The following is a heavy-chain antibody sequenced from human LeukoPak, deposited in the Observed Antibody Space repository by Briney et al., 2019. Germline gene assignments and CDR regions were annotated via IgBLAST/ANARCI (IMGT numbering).Heavy chain of an antibody. V-gene: IGHV1-8*01. J-gene: IGHJ4*02. CDR2: MNPNSGNT. Sequence: ASVKVSCKASGYTFTSYDINWVRQATGQGLEWTGWMNPNSGNTGYAQKFQGRVTMTRNTSISTAYMELSSLRSEDTAVYYCARGRPLRDGYNLYYWGQGTLVTVSS. CDR3: ARGRPLRDGYNLYY. D-gene: IGHD5-12*01. CDR1: GYTFTSYD.